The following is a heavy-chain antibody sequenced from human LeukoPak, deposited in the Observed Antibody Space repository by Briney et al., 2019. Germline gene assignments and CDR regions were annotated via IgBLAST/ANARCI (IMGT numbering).Heavy chain of an antibody. CDR3: ARDGYKETLSFDP. Sequence: GASVKVSCKASGYIFTNYGITGVRQAPGQGLEWMGWISADNGDTKYAQKVQGRVTMTTDTSTSTAYMELRSLRSDDTAVYYCARDGYKETLSFDPWGQGTLVTVSS. J-gene: IGHJ5*02. CDR1: GYIFTNYG. D-gene: IGHD5-24*01. CDR2: ISADNGDT. V-gene: IGHV1-18*01.